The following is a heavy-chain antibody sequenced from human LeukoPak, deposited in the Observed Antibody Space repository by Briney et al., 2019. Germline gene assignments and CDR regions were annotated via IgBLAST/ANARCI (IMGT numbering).Heavy chain of an antibody. V-gene: IGHV4-31*03. J-gene: IGHJ3*01. CDR3: ARDSLMVRGVIAFDV. CDR2: IYYSGST. CDR1: GGSISSGGYY. D-gene: IGHD3-10*01. Sequence: SETLSLTCTVSGGSISSGGYYWSWIRQHPGKGLEWIGYIYYSGSTYYNPSLKSRVTISVDTSKNQFSLKLSSVTAADTAVYYCARDSLMVRGVIAFDVWGQGTMVTVSS.